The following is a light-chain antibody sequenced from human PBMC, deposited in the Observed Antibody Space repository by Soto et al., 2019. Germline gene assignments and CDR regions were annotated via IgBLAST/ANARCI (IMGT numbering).Light chain of an antibody. CDR2: QDS. V-gene: IGLV3-1*01. CDR3: QAWDSSAYV. CDR1: KLGDKY. J-gene: IGLJ1*01. Sequence: SYELTQPPSVSVSPGQTASITCSGDKLGDKYACWYQQKPGQSPVLVIYQDSKRPSGIPERFSGSNSGNTATLTISGTQAMVEADYYRQAWDSSAYVFGTGTKATVL.